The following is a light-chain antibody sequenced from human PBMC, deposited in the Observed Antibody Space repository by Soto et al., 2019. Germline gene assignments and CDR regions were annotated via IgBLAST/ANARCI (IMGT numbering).Light chain of an antibody. Sequence: QSVLTQPPSASGTPGQSVTISCSGSSSNIGSNYVYWYQQLPGTAPKLLIYRNNQRPSGVPDRFSGSKSGTSASLAISGLRSEDEADYYCAAWDDSLSAVFGTGTKVTVL. CDR3: AAWDDSLSAV. CDR2: RNN. CDR1: SSNIGSNY. V-gene: IGLV1-47*01. J-gene: IGLJ1*01.